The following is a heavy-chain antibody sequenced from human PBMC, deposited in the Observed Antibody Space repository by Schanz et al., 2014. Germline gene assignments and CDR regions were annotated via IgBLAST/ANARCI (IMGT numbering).Heavy chain of an antibody. V-gene: IGHV3-23*04. D-gene: IGHD2-21*01. J-gene: IGHJ4*02. Sequence: EVQVVESGGGLVRPGGSLRLSCSGFTVSAYSANWVRQAPGQGLEWVSGINTSGGSRYYAESVKGRFTISRDNSKNLVVLQMNSLRVDDTAVYYCAKGQLLSYYFDYWGQGTLVTVSS. CDR2: INTSGGSR. CDR3: AKGQLLSYYFDY. CDR1: GFTVSAYS.